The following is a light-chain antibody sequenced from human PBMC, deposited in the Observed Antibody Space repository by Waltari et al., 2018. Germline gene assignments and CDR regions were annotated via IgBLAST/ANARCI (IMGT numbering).Light chain of an antibody. CDR2: DAS. CDR3: QQYANPPHT. CDR1: QNISNY. V-gene: IGKV1-33*01. Sequence: DIQMNQSPSSLSASVGDRVNITCQASQNISNYLYWYQQKPGKAPNLLIYDASTLESGVPARFSGSGSETDFTLTITSLQPEDIATYHCQQYANPPHTFGQGTRLEIK. J-gene: IGKJ5*01.